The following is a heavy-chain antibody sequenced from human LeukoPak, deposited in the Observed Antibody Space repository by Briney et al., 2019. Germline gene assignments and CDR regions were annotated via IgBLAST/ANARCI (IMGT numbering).Heavy chain of an antibody. CDR3: ARQSSLSHAFDI. CDR2: IFPDDSDS. D-gene: IGHD2-2*01. Sequence: GESLKISCKGSGFSFSSHWIVWVRQMPGKGLEWMGIIFPDDSDSRYSPSFQGQVTISADKSISTAYLQWHSLKASDTALYYCARQSSLSHAFDIWGQGTMVSVSS. CDR1: GFSFSSHW. V-gene: IGHV5-51*01. J-gene: IGHJ3*02.